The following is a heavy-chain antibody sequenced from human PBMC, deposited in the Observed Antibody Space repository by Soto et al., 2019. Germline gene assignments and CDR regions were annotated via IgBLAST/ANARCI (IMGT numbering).Heavy chain of an antibody. J-gene: IGHJ4*02. CDR1: GFTFSSYS. CDR3: ARDRGIASDY. V-gene: IGHV3-48*02. CDR2: ISSSSSTI. Sequence: EVQLVESGGGLVQPGGSLRLSCAASGFTFSSYSMNWVRQAPGKGLEWGSYISSSSSTIYYADSVKGRFTISRANAKNSLYLHMNSLRDEDTAVYYCARDRGIASDYWGQGTLVTVSS. D-gene: IGHD6-13*01.